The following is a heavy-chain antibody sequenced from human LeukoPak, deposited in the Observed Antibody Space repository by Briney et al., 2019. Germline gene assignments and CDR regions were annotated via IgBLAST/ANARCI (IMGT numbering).Heavy chain of an antibody. CDR2: IWYDGSNK. D-gene: IGHD1-26*01. J-gene: IGHJ4*02. CDR3: ASQAAGSGSYYYYFEY. CDR1: GFTFSSYG. V-gene: IGHV3-33*01. Sequence: PGRSLRLSCAASGFTFSSYGMRWVRQAPGKGLEWVAVIWYDGSNKYYADSVKRRFTISRDNSKNTLYLQMNSLRAEDTAVYFCASQAAGSGSYYYYFEYWGQGTLVTVSS.